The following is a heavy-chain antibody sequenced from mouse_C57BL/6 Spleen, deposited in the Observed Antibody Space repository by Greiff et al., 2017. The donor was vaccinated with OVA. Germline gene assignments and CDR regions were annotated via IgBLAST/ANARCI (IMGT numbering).Heavy chain of an antibody. J-gene: IGHJ4*01. CDR3: ARDAYEDYAMDY. V-gene: IGHV5-16*01. CDR2: INYDGSST. CDR1: GFTFSDYY. Sequence: EVMLVESEGGLVQPGSSMKLSCTASGFTFSDYYMAWVRQVPEKGLEWVANINYDGSSTYYLDSLKSRFIISRDNAKNILYLQMSSLKSEDTATYYCARDAYEDYAMDYWGKGTSVTVSS. D-gene: IGHD2-10*02.